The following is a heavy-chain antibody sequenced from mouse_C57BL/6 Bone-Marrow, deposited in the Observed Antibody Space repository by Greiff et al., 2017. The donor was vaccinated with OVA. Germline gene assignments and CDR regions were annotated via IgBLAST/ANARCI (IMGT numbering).Heavy chain of an antibody. CDR3: AREDYDGYYGAMDY. CDR2: IDPSDSET. V-gene: IGHV1-52*01. D-gene: IGHD2-3*01. Sequence: QVQLQQPGAELVRPGSSVKLSCKASGYTFTSYWMHLVKQRPIQGLEWIGNIDPSDSETHYNQKFKDKATLTVDKSSSTAYMQLSSLTSEDSAVYYCAREDYDGYYGAMDYWGQGTSVTVSS. J-gene: IGHJ4*01. CDR1: GYTFTSYW.